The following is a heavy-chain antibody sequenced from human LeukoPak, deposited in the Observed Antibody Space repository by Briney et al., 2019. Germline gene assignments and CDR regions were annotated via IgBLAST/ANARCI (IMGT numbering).Heavy chain of an antibody. V-gene: IGHV4-39*01. CDR3: ARHSPTTYYYDSTWGAFDI. Sequence: PSETLSLTCAVYGGSFSGYYWGWIRQPPGKGLEWIGSIYYSGSTYYNPSLKSRVTISVDTSKNQFSLKLSSVTAADTAVYYCARHSPTTYYYDSTWGAFDIWGQGTMVTVSS. J-gene: IGHJ3*02. CDR2: IYYSGST. CDR1: GGSFSGYY. D-gene: IGHD3-22*01.